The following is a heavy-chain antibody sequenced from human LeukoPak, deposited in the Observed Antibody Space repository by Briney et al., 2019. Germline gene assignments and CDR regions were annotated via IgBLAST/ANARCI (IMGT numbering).Heavy chain of an antibody. CDR1: GFTFSSYE. Sequence: GGSLRLSCAASGFTFSSYEMNWVRQAPGKGLEWVSYISSSGSTIYYADSVKGRFTISRDNAKSSLYLQMNSLTAEDTAVYYCARARPGYDTPPYYFDFWGQGTLVTVSS. J-gene: IGHJ4*02. D-gene: IGHD3-16*01. CDR2: ISSSGSTI. V-gene: IGHV3-48*03. CDR3: ARARPGYDTPPYYFDF.